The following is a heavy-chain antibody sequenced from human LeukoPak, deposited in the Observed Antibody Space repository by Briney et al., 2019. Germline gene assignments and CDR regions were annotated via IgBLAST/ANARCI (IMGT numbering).Heavy chain of an antibody. CDR2: IYSGGST. D-gene: IGHD4-11*01. J-gene: IGHJ4*02. CDR3: ARRDTVSEANYFDN. V-gene: IGHV4-39*01. Sequence: SETLSLTCAVSGGPISATTYYWGWIRQTTGKGLEWIGSIYSGGSTYYNPSLKSRVTISVDTSENQFSLRLSSVTAADTALYYCARRDTVSEANYFDNWGQGILVTVSS. CDR1: GGPISATTYY.